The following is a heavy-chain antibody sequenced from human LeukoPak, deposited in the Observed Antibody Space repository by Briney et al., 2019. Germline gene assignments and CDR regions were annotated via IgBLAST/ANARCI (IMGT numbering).Heavy chain of an antibody. CDR1: GFTFSYYG. D-gene: IGHD3-16*02. CDR2: IWYDGSNK. CDR3: ARDYSRHRYFDY. J-gene: IGHJ4*02. Sequence: PGRSLRLSCAASGFTFSYYGMHWVRQAPGKGLEWVAVIWYDGSNKYYADSVKGRFTISRDNSKNTLYLQMNSLRAEDTAVYYCARDYSRHRYFDYWGQGTLVTVSS. V-gene: IGHV3-33*01.